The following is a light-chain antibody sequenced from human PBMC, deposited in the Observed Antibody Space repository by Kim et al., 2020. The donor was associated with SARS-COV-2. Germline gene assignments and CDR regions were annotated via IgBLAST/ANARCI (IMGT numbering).Light chain of an antibody. CDR2: TTT. V-gene: IGLV1-40*01. CDR1: SHNLGAGLD. J-gene: IGLJ2*01. Sequence: VTAPRPGSSHNLGAGLDVHWHLQLPGSAPSLLIYTTTKRPSGLPDRFSASRSGTSASLAITGLQAEDEADYYCQSYDSSLSGSVVFGGGTKLTVL. CDR3: QSYDSSLSGSVV.